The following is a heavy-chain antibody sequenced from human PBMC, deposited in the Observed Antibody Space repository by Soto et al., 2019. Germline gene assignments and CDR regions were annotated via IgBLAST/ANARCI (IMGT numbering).Heavy chain of an antibody. CDR1: GGTFSSYA. CDR2: IIPIFGTA. V-gene: IGHV1-69*13. Sequence: AASVKVSCKASGGTFSSYAISWVRQAPGQGLEWMGGIIPIFGTANYAQKFQGRVTITADESTSTAYMELSSLRSEDTAVYYCARASRDGYSITYYFDYWGQGTLVTVSS. D-gene: IGHD4-4*01. CDR3: ARASRDGYSITYYFDY. J-gene: IGHJ4*02.